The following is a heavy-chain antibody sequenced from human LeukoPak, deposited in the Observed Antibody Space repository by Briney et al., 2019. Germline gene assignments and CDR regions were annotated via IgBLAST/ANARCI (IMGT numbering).Heavy chain of an antibody. CDR2: ISAYNGNT. CDR1: GYTFTSYG. V-gene: IGHV1-18*01. D-gene: IGHD6-19*01. J-gene: IGHJ4*02. CDR3: AGGAGSSGWYPFDY. Sequence: ASVKVSCKASGYTFTSYGIGWVRQAPGQGLEWMGWISAYNGNTNYAQKLQGRVTMTTDTSTSTAYMELRSLRSDDTAVYYCAGGAGSSGWYPFDYWGQGTLVTVSS.